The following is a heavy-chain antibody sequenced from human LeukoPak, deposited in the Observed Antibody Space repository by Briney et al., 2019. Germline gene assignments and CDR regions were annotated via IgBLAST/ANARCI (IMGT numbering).Heavy chain of an antibody. Sequence: SETLSLTCTVSGGSIITHYWSWIRQPAGKGPEWIGRIYSSGSANYSPSLKSRVSMSIDTSNNHFSLNLTSVTAADTALYFCARDVRYASGWSTPESWGQGTLVTVSS. CDR3: ARDVRYASGWSTPES. J-gene: IGHJ5*02. V-gene: IGHV4-4*07. CDR2: IYSSGSA. D-gene: IGHD6-19*01. CDR1: GGSIITHY.